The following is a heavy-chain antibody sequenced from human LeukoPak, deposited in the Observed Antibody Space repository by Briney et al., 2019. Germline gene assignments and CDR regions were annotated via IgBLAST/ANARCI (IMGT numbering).Heavy chain of an antibody. CDR3: TRVGYIDEGIDY. CDR1: GFPFSSYW. D-gene: IGHD5-24*01. Sequence: GGSLRLSCVASGFPFSSYWMTWVRQAPGKGLEWVANIKQDGSKKSYVDSVKGRFAISRDNVKNSLYLQMNSLRAEDTAIYYCTRVGYIDEGIDYWGQGTLVTVSS. CDR2: IKQDGSKK. V-gene: IGHV3-7*04. J-gene: IGHJ4*02.